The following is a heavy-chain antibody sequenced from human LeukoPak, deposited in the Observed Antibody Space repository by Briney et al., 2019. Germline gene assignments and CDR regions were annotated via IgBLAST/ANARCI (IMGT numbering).Heavy chain of an antibody. D-gene: IGHD3-9*01. CDR1: GGSISSYY. J-gene: IGHJ4*02. V-gene: IGHV4-59*01. CDR2: IYYSGST. CDR3: ARDLTC. Sequence: SETLSLTCTVSGGSISSYYWSWLRQPPGKGLEWIGYIYYSGSTNYNPSLKSRVTISVDTSKNQFSLKLSSVTAADTAVYYCARDLTCWGQGTLVTVSS.